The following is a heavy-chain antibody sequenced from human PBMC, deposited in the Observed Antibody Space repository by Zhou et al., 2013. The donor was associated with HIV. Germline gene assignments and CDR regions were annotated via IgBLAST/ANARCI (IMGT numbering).Heavy chain of an antibody. CDR2: IIPIFGTT. D-gene: IGHD3-10*01. J-gene: IGHJ3*02. Sequence: QVQLVQSGAEVKKPGSSVKVSCKASGGTISSYAFSWVRQAPGQGLEWMGRIIPIFGTTNYAQKFQDRVTINADESTSTAYMKVTSLRSEDTAVYYCARDRTPEGDDAFNIWGQGTMVTVSS. V-gene: IGHV1-69*12. CDR1: GGTISSYA. CDR3: ARDRTPEGDDAFNI.